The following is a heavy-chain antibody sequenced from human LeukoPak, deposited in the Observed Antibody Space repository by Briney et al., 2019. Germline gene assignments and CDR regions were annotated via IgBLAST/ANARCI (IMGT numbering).Heavy chain of an antibody. Sequence: ASVKVSCKASGGTFSSYVINWVRQAPGQGLEWMGGIIPIFGTANYAQKFQGRVTITADKSTSTAYMELSSLRSDDTAVYYCARLGYGDYILGFDYWGQGTLVTVSS. CDR2: IIPIFGTA. V-gene: IGHV1-69*06. CDR3: ARLGYGDYILGFDY. CDR1: GGTFSSYV. D-gene: IGHD4-17*01. J-gene: IGHJ4*02.